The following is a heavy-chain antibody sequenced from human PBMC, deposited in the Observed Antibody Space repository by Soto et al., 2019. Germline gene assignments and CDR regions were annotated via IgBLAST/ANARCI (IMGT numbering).Heavy chain of an antibody. J-gene: IGHJ4*02. Sequence: GASVKVSCKASGYTFTRYYMHWGRQAHGQGLEWMGIIKPGGGSTSYAQKFQGRVTMTRDTSTSTVYMELSSLRSEDTAVYYCARAYDILTGYYVYWGQGTLVTVSS. D-gene: IGHD3-9*01. V-gene: IGHV1-46*01. CDR3: ARAYDILTGYYVY. CDR2: IKPGGGST. CDR1: GYTFTRYY.